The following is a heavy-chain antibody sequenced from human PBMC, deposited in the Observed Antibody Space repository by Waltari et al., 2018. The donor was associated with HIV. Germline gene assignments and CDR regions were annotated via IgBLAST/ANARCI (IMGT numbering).Heavy chain of an antibody. CDR1: GFPVGRHS. Sequence: EVQLVESGGGLVQPGGSLRLSCAASGFPVGRHSMSCFGQAPGKGREWVSVIYSCGSTYYADSVKGRFTISRDNSKNTLYLQMNSLRAEDTAVYYCARDGGELIGNGGYWGQGTLVTVSS. CDR3: ARDGGELIGNGGY. V-gene: IGHV3-66*01. CDR2: IYSCGST. D-gene: IGHD1-26*01. J-gene: IGHJ4*02.